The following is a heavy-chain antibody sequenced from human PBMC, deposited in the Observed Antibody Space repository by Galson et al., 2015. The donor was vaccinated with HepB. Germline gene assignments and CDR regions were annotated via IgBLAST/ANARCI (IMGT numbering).Heavy chain of an antibody. CDR3: ARGPALISDSSFDL. CDR1: GFTFSNYA. D-gene: IGHD2-21*02. Sequence: SLRLSCAASGFTFSNYAMNWVRQTPGKGLDWVSAISGSGSYIYYADSVKGRFTISRDNPKITLYLQMNSLRAEDTAVYYCARGPALISDSSFDLWGRRPPVTVSS. CDR2: ISGSGSYI. V-gene: IGHV3-21*01. J-gene: IGHJ2*01.